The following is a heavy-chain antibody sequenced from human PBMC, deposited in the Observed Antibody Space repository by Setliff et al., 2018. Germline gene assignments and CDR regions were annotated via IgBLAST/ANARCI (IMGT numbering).Heavy chain of an antibody. CDR3: VRAPPTVVIPPGRAFFDP. V-gene: IGHV1-18*01. CDR1: SYTFSSYG. CDR2: ISAYNGNI. D-gene: IGHD2-2*01. J-gene: IGHJ5*02. Sequence: ASVKVSCKASSYTFSSYGISWVRQAPGQGLEWMGWISAYNGNISYAQKFQGRVTMTTDTYTSTANMELRSLISDDTAVYYCVRAPPTVVIPPGRAFFDPWGQGTLVTVSS.